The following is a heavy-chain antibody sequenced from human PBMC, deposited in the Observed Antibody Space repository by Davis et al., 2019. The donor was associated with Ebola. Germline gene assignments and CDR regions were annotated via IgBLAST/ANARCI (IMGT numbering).Heavy chain of an antibody. CDR3: ARDRYSSSWYESFDY. V-gene: IGHV3-33*01. CDR1: GFTFSSYG. J-gene: IGHJ4*02. CDR2: IWYDGSNK. Sequence: GESLKISCAASGFTFSSYGMHWVRQAPGKGLEWVAVIWYDGSNKYYADSVKGRFTISRDNSKNTLYLQMNSLRAEDTAVYYCARDRYSSSWYESFDYWGQGTLVTVSS. D-gene: IGHD6-13*01.